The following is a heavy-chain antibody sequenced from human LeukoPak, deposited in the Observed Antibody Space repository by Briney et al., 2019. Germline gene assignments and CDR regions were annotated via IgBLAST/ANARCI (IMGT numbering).Heavy chain of an antibody. D-gene: IGHD3-10*01. CDR3: AYKKSSVDHVLPDY. CDR2: ISSSSSYI. J-gene: IGHJ4*02. CDR1: GFTFSSYS. V-gene: IGHV3-21*01. Sequence: GGSLRLSCAASGFTFSSYSMNWVRQAPGKGLEWVSSISSSSSYIYYADSVEGRFTISRDNAKNSLYLQMNSLRDEDTAVYYCAYKKSSVDHVLPDYWGQGTLVTVSS.